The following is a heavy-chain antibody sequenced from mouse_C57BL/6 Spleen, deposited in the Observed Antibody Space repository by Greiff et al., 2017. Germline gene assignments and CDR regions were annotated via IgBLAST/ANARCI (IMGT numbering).Heavy chain of an antibody. J-gene: IGHJ2*01. V-gene: IGHV1-64*01. CDR3: ASELGRGGYFDY. Sequence: VKLQQPGAELVKPGASVKLSCKASGYTFTSYWMHWVKQRPGQGLEWIGMIHPNSGSTNYNEKFKSKATLTVDKSSSTAYMQLSSLTSEDSAVYYCASELGRGGYFDYWGQGTTLTVSS. CDR1: GYTFTSYW. CDR2: IHPNSGST. D-gene: IGHD4-1*01.